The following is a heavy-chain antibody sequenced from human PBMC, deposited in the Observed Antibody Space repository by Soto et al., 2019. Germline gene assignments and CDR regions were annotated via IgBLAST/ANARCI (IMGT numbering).Heavy chain of an antibody. CDR3: ARGVTPIDY. J-gene: IGHJ4*02. CDR2: ISAYNGNT. D-gene: IGHD2-21*02. CDR1: GYTFTNFG. V-gene: IGHV1-18*01. Sequence: QVQLVQSGAEVKKPGASVKVSCKASGYTFTNFGISWVRQAPGQGLEWMGWISAYNGNTNYPQNFQGRVTMTTDTSTSTTYMALRSLRSDDTAEYYCARGVTPIDYWGQGTLVTVSS.